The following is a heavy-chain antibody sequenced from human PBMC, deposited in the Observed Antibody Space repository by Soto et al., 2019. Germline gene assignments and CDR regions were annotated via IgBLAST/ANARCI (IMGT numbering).Heavy chain of an antibody. Sequence: QMQLQESGPGLVKASETLSLTCSVSGGSFSNYYWGWIRQAPGKGLEWIGSIYNSGNTNYNPSLKIRVIIYIESSKSQFSLRLHSVTVADSAVYYCASGAPSRYWGQGVLVTVSS. CDR2: IYNSGNT. CDR1: GGSFSNYY. V-gene: IGHV4-4*08. D-gene: IGHD4-17*01. J-gene: IGHJ4*02. CDR3: ASGAPSRY.